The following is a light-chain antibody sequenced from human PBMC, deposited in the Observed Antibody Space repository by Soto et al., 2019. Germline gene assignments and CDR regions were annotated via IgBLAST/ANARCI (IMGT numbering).Light chain of an antibody. V-gene: IGKV1-5*03. J-gene: IGKJ1*01. CDR2: KAS. CDR1: QSISSW. CDR3: QQSET. Sequence: DIQMTQSPSTLSASVGDRVTITCRASQSISSWLAWYQQKPGKAPKLLIYKASSLESGVPSRFSGSGSGTEFTLTISSLQPHDFATYYCQQSETFGQGTKVEIK.